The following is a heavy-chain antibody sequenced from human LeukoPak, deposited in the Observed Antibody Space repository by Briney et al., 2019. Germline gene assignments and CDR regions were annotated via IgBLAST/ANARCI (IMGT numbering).Heavy chain of an antibody. CDR3: AKGSYYDSSGSFYFDY. J-gene: IGHJ4*02. Sequence: PGGSLRLSYAASGFTFSSYAMSWVRQAPGKGLEWVSGISGSGDNTYYADSVKGRFTISRDNSKNTLYVQVNSLGTEDTAAYYCAKGSYYDSSGSFYFDYWGQGTLVTVS. V-gene: IGHV3-23*01. CDR1: GFTFSSYA. CDR2: ISGSGDNT. D-gene: IGHD3-22*01.